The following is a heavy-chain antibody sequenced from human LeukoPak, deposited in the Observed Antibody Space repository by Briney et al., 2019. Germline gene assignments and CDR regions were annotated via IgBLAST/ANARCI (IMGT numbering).Heavy chain of an antibody. Sequence: GGSLRLSCAASGFTFSSYAMSWVRQAPGKGLEWVSGISGSGDSTHYADSVKGRFTISRDNFKNTLYLQMNTLRAEDTAVYYCAKGRGQGFDYWGQGTLVTVSS. J-gene: IGHJ4*02. CDR3: AKGRGQGFDY. D-gene: IGHD3-10*01. CDR1: GFTFSSYA. CDR2: ISGSGDST. V-gene: IGHV3-23*01.